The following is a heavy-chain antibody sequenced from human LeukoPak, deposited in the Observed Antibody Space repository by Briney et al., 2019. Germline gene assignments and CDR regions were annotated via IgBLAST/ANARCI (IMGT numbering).Heavy chain of an antibody. Sequence: GGSLRLSCAASGFTFSDYYMSWIRQAPGKGLEWVSYISSSSSYTNYADSVKGRFAISRDNAKNSLYLQMNSLRVEDTAVYYCARAVAAEAPDYWGQGTLVTVSS. V-gene: IGHV3-11*06. CDR2: ISSSSSYT. D-gene: IGHD6-13*01. CDR3: ARAVAAEAPDY. CDR1: GFTFSDYY. J-gene: IGHJ4*02.